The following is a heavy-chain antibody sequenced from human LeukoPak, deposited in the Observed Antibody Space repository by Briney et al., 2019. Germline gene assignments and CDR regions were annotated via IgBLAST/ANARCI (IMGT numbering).Heavy chain of an antibody. J-gene: IGHJ4*02. CDR2: IRYDGSNK. D-gene: IGHD1-14*01. Sequence: GGSLRLSCAASGFTFSSYGMHWVRQATGKGLEWVAFIRYDGSNKYYADSVKGRFTISRDNSKNTLYLQMNSLRAEDTAVYYCAKGYQTSPDYWGQGTLVTVSS. V-gene: IGHV3-30*02. CDR3: AKGYQTSPDY. CDR1: GFTFSSYG.